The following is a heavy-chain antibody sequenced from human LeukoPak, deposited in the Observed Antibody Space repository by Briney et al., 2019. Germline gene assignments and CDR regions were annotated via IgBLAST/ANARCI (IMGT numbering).Heavy chain of an antibody. D-gene: IGHD5-18*01. J-gene: IGHJ4*02. V-gene: IGHV3-9*01. Sequence: PGRSLRLSCAASGFTFDDYAMHWVRQAPGKGLEWVSGISWNSGSMGYADSVKGRFTISRDNAKNSPYLQMNSLRAEDTALYYCAKDVNTAMDVYFDYWGQGTLVTVSS. CDR3: AKDVNTAMDVYFDY. CDR2: ISWNSGSM. CDR1: GFTFDDYA.